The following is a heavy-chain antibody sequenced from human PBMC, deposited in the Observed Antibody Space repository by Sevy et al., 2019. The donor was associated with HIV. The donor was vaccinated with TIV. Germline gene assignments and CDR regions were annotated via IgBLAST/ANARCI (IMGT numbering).Heavy chain of an antibody. Sequence: GGSLRLSCAASGFTFDDYAMHWVRQAPGKGLEWVSGISWNSGSIGYADSVKGRFTISRDNAKNSLYLQMNSLRAEDTALYYCAKDISGATKDYYYGMDVSGQGTTVTVSS. CDR2: ISWNSGSI. CDR1: GFTFDDYA. CDR3: AKDISGATKDYYYGMDV. V-gene: IGHV3-9*01. J-gene: IGHJ6*02. D-gene: IGHD1-26*01.